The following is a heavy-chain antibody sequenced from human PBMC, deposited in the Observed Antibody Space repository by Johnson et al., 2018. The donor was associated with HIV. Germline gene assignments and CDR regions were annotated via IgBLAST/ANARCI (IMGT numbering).Heavy chain of an antibody. CDR1: GFTFSSYG. Sequence: QVQLVESGGGVVQPGRSLRLSCAASGFTFSSYGMHWVRQAPGKGLEWVAVIWYDGSNKYYADSVKGRFTISRNNPKNTLYLQMNSLRAEDTAVYYCAKCGDADAFDIWGQGTMVTVSS. CDR2: IWYDGSNK. CDR3: AKCGDADAFDI. V-gene: IGHV3-33*06. D-gene: IGHD3-10*01. J-gene: IGHJ3*02.